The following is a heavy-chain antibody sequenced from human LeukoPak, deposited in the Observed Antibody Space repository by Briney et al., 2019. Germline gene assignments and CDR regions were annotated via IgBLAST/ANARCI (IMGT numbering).Heavy chain of an antibody. V-gene: IGHV3-15*01. J-gene: IGHJ3*01. D-gene: IGHD3-3*01. CDR3: TTDPVPHTIFGVAFVQDAFDF. CDR2: IKSKTDGGTT. Sequence: GGSLRLSCAASGFTFSNAWMSWVRQAPGKGLEWVGRIKSKTDGGTTDYAAPVKGRFTISRDDSEDTLYLQINSLRTGDTAVYYCTTDPVPHTIFGVAFVQDAFDFWGQGTVVTVSS. CDR1: GFTFSNAW.